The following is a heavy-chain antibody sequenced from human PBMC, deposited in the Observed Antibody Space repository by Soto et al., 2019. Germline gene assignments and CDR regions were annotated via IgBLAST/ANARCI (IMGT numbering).Heavy chain of an antibody. J-gene: IGHJ3*01. CDR2: ISTYNGNT. CDR3: ARDPGYSTTWHQAFDC. V-gene: IGHV1-18*01. D-gene: IGHD6-13*01. CDR1: GYTFTSYG. Sequence: QVQLVQSGAEVKKPGASVKVSCKASGYTFTSYGISWVRQAPGQGPEWMGRISTYNGNTNYVQRLQGRVTMTTDTSTNTAYMELRSLRYDDTAVYFCARDPGYSTTWHQAFDCWGQGTMVTVSS.